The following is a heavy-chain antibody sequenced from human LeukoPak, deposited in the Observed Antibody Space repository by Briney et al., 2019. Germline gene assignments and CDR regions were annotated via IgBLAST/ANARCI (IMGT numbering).Heavy chain of an antibody. CDR1: GYTFTSHG. CDR2: ISTYNGNT. J-gene: IGHJ6*03. V-gene: IGHV1-18*01. D-gene: IGHD5-12*01. CDR3: ARGVEDSGYDLLSLVYYMDV. Sequence: ASVKVSCKASGYTFTSHGISWVRQAPGQGLEWMGWISTYNGNTNYAQKLQGRVSMTTDTSTSTAYMDLRSLRSDDTAVYYCARGVEDSGYDLLSLVYYMDVWGKGTTVTVSS.